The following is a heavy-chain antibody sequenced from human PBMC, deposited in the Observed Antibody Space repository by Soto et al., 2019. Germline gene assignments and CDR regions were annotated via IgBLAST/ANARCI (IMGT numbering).Heavy chain of an antibody. CDR3: AKDSSGSDYYYYYMDV. CDR1: GFTFDDYA. Sequence: EVQLVESGGGLVQPGRSPRLSCAASGFTFDDYAMHWVRQAPGKGLEWVSGISWNSGSIGYADSVKGRFTISRDNAKNSLYLQMNSLRAEDTALYYCAKDSSGSDYYYYYMDVWGKGTTVTVSS. CDR2: ISWNSGSI. J-gene: IGHJ6*03. D-gene: IGHD6-19*01. V-gene: IGHV3-9*01.